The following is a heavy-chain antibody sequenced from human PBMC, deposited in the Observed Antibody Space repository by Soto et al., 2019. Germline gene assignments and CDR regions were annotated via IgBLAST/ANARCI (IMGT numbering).Heavy chain of an antibody. V-gene: IGHV1-2*02. CDR3: ARTEYCSSTSCRYSYGPKYYFDY. Sequence: ASVKVSCKASGYTFTGYYMHWVRQAPGQGLEWMGWINPNSGGTNYAQKFQGRVTMTRDTSISTAYMELSRLRSDDTAVYYCARTEYCSSTSCRYSYGPKYYFDYWAQGTLVTVSS. J-gene: IGHJ4*02. D-gene: IGHD2-2*01. CDR2: INPNSGGT. CDR1: GYTFTGYY.